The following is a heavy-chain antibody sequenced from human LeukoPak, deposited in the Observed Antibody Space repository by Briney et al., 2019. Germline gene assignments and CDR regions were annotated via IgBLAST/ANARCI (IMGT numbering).Heavy chain of an antibody. CDR3: AFTDAFDI. CDR1: GFTFSSHA. Sequence: GGSLRLSCAASGFTFSSHAMRWVRQAPGKGLEWVSAISGCGGSTYYEGSVKGRFTMSRDNSKNTLYLQMNSLRAEDTAVYYCAFTDAFDIWGQGTMVTVSS. CDR2: ISGCGGST. J-gene: IGHJ3*02. V-gene: IGHV3-23*01.